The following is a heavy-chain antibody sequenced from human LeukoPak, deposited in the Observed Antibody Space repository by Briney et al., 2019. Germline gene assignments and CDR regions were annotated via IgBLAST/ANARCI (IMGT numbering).Heavy chain of an antibody. V-gene: IGHV1-69*01. Sequence: GSSVKVSCKASGGTFSSYAISWVRQAPGQGLEWMGGIIPIFGTANYAQKFQGRVTITADESTSTAYMELSSLRSEDTAVYYCARASFRIRGSSPFDYWGQGTLVTVSS. D-gene: IGHD3-10*01. CDR1: GGTFSSYA. CDR3: ARASFRIRGSSPFDY. J-gene: IGHJ4*02. CDR2: IIPIFGTA.